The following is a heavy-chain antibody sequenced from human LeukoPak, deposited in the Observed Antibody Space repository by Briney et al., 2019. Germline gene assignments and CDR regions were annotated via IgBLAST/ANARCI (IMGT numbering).Heavy chain of an antibody. V-gene: IGHV4-59*01. J-gene: IGHJ6*02. CDR2: IYYSGST. CDR3: ARACGGDCYYYYYYGMDV. Sequence: PLETLSLTCTVSGGSISSYYWSWIRQPPGKGLEWIGYIYYSGSTNYNPSLKSRVTISVDTSKNQFSLKLSSVTAADTAVYYCARACGGDCYYYYYYGMDVWGQGTTVTVSS. CDR1: GGSISSYY. D-gene: IGHD2-21*02.